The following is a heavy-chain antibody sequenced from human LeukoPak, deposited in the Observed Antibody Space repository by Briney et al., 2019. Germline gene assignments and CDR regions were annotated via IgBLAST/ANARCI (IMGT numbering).Heavy chain of an antibody. CDR3: AIIVGATSDY. CDR1: GGSFSGYY. Sequence: SETLSLTCAVSGGSFSGYYWCWIRQPPGKGLEWIGEINHSGSTNYNPSLKSRVTISVDTSKNQFSLKLSSVTAADTAVYYCAIIVGATSDYWVQGTLVTVSS. D-gene: IGHD1-26*01. CDR2: INHSGST. J-gene: IGHJ4*02. V-gene: IGHV4-34*01.